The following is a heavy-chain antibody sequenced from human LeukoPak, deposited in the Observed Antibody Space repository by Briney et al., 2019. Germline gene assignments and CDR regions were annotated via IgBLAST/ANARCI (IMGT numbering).Heavy chain of an antibody. D-gene: IGHD6-13*01. CDR2: ISRSSNYI. J-gene: IGHJ6*02. Sequence: GGSLRLSCAASGFTFSSYSMNWVRQAPGKGLEWVSSISRSSNYIYYADSVKGRFTISRDNAKNSLYLQMNSLRAEDTAVYYCAREIAAAGPYYYYGMDVWGQGTTVTVSS. CDR1: GFTFSSYS. V-gene: IGHV3-21*01. CDR3: AREIAAAGPYYYYGMDV.